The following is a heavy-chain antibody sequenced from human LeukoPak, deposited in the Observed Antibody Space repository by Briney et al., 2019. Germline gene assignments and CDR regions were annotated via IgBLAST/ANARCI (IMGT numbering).Heavy chain of an antibody. CDR3: AKGRPNGQQLAAY. CDR2: ITGSSDAI. D-gene: IGHD6-13*01. V-gene: IGHV3-23*01. CDR1: GLTFSTYV. J-gene: IGHJ4*02. Sequence: GGSLRLPCAASGLTFSTYVMTWVRQAPGKGLEWVSIITGSSDAIHYAGSVKGRFTISRDNSKNTLYLQMNSLRPEDTAIYYCAKGRPNGQQLAAYWGQGTLVTVSS.